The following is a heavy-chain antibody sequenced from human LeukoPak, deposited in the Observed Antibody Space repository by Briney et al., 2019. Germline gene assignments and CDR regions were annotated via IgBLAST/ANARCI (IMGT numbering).Heavy chain of an antibody. V-gene: IGHV3-74*01. D-gene: IGHD1-1*01. CDR3: TTTFEF. CDR2: VDLDGTGT. CDR1: GFTFRNYW. J-gene: IGHJ4*02. Sequence: GGSLRLSCAASGFTFRNYWMHWVRQVPGKGLVWVSRVDLDGTGTSYADSVKGRFTISRDNAKNTLSLQMYSLRAEDTAVYYCTTTFEFWGQGTLVTAPS.